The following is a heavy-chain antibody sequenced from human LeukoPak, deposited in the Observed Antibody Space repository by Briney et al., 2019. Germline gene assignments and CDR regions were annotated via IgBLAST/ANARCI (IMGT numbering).Heavy chain of an antibody. CDR3: ANLLGTGTTYDY. D-gene: IGHD1-1*01. J-gene: IGHJ4*02. CDR1: GFIFSGNL. Sequence: PGGSLTLSCEASGFIFSGNLMSWVRQAPGKGLEWVASINPDASRKIYVDSVEGRFLISRDNTRASLFLQMTRLGAEDTAMYSCANLLGTGTTYDYWGQGTRVTVSS. V-gene: IGHV3-7*01. CDR2: INPDASRK.